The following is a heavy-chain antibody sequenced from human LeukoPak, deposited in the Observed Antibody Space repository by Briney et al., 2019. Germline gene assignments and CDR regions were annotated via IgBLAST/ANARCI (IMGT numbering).Heavy chain of an antibody. Sequence: PSETLSLTCTVSGGSISSYYWSWIRQPPGKGLEWIGYIYYSGSTNYNPSLKSRVTISVDTSKNQFSLKLSSVTAADTAVYYCARKRRIAAARSVRYYYYMDVWGKGTTVTISS. V-gene: IGHV4-59*12. J-gene: IGHJ6*03. CDR3: ARKRRIAAARSVRYYYYMDV. D-gene: IGHD6-13*01. CDR1: GGSISSYY. CDR2: IYYSGST.